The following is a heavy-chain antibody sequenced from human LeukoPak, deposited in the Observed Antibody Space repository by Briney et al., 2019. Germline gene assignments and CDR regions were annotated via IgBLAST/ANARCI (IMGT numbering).Heavy chain of an antibody. CDR2: IKQDGSEK. J-gene: IGHJ4*02. CDR3: ARHPYSSSPGIPTAPFDY. CDR1: GFTFSNYW. Sequence: GGSVRLSCAASGFTFSNYWMSWVRQAPGKGLEWVANIKQDGSEKHYVDSVKSRFTISTDNAKNSMDLQMNSLRAEDTAVYYCARHPYSSSPGIPTAPFDYWGQGTLVTVSS. D-gene: IGHD6-13*01. V-gene: IGHV3-7*01.